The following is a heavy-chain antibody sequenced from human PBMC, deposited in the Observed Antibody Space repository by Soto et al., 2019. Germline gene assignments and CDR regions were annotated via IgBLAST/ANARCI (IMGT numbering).Heavy chain of an antibody. D-gene: IGHD3-9*01. V-gene: IGHV1-46*01. Sequence: QVQLVQSGAEVKKPGASVKVSCKASGYTFTSYYMHWVRQAPGQGLEWVGIIHPSGGSTSYAQKFQGRVTMTRDTSTSTVYMELSSLRSEDTAVYYCAREGPHYDILTGQLDYWGQGTLVTVSS. CDR3: AREGPHYDILTGQLDY. CDR2: IHPSGGST. J-gene: IGHJ4*02. CDR1: GYTFTSYY.